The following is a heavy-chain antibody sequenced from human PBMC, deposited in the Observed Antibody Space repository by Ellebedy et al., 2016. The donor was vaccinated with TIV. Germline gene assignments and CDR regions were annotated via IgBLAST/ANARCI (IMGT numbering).Heavy chain of an antibody. CDR2: INPTSGGT. V-gene: IGHV1-46*01. CDR1: GYTFTTYF. J-gene: IGHJ1*01. Sequence: ASVKVSXXASGYTFTTYFMHWMRQAPGQGLEWMGIINPTSGGTSYAPKFQGRVTMTRDTSTGTVYMALNILRSDDTAVYYCARDSGPVGGAWGVSAPEYFLHWGLGSLVTVSS. D-gene: IGHD2-8*02. CDR3: ARDSGPVGGAWGVSAPEYFLH.